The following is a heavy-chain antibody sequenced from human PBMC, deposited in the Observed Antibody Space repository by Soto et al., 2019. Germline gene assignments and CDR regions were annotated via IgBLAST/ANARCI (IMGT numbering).Heavy chain of an antibody. Sequence: SETLSLTCSVSGGSGSSGTYYWSWIRQPPGRGLEWIGYISYTGSTNYNPSHKRRVTISVETSKNQFSLKLNSVTTADTAVYYCARSKWCSSAWYEEYWGQGTLVTVSS. CDR1: GGSGSSGTYY. CDR2: ISYTGST. V-gene: IGHV4-61*01. D-gene: IGHD6-19*01. CDR3: ARSKWCSSAWYEEY. J-gene: IGHJ4*02.